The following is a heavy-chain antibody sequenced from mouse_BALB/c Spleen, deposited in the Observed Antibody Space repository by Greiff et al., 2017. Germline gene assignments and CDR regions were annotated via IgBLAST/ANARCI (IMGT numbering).Heavy chain of an antibody. Sequence: VQLQQSGAELVRPGASVKLSCTASGFNIKDYYMHWVKQRPEQGLEWIGWIDPENGDTEYAPKFQGKATMTADTSSNTAYQQLSSLTSEDTAVYYCNAYGNYANFDYWGQGTTLTVSS. CDR3: NAYGNYANFDY. CDR1: GFNIKDYY. CDR2: IDPENGDT. V-gene: IGHV14-4*02. D-gene: IGHD2-1*01. J-gene: IGHJ2*01.